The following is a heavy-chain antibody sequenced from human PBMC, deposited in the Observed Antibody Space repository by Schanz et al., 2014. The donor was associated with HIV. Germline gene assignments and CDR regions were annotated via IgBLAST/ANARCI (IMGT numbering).Heavy chain of an antibody. Sequence: VQLVESGGGVVQPGRSLRLSCAASGFTFSSYGMHWVRQAPGKGLEWVAVISYDGSNKYYADSVKGRFTISRDNSKKTLYLQMNSLRAEDTAVYYCARGEAITYYYHYYGMDVWGQGTTVTVSS. CDR2: ISYDGSNK. CDR3: ARGEAITYYYHYYGMDV. D-gene: IGHD1-20*01. V-gene: IGHV3-30*03. J-gene: IGHJ6*02. CDR1: GFTFSSYG.